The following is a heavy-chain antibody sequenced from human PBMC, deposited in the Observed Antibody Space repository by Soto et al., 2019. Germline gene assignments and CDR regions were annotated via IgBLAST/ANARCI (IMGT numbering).Heavy chain of an antibody. D-gene: IGHD4-17*01. CDR1: GGTFSSYA. CDR2: IIPIFGTA. CDR3: ARAVTTPWYFDL. Sequence: QVQLVQSGAEVKKLGSSVKVSCKASGGTFSSYAISWVRQARGQGLEWMGGIIPIFGTANYAQKFQGRVTITADESTSTAYMELSSLRSEDTAVYYCARAVTTPWYFDLWGRGTLVTVSS. V-gene: IGHV1-69*12. J-gene: IGHJ2*01.